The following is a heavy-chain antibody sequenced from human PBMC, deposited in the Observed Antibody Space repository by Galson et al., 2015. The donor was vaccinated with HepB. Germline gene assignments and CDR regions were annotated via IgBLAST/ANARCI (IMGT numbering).Heavy chain of an antibody. D-gene: IGHD1-20*01. Sequence: SLRLSCAASGFTFSSFGMHWVRQAPGKGLEWVAFISYGGSGKYYADSVKGRFTSSRDNSKNTVYLQMNSLRAEDTAVYYCAKDITGSYGVDYWGQGSLVTVSS. V-gene: IGHV3-30*18. J-gene: IGHJ4*02. CDR2: ISYGGSGK. CDR3: AKDITGSYGVDY. CDR1: GFTFSSFG.